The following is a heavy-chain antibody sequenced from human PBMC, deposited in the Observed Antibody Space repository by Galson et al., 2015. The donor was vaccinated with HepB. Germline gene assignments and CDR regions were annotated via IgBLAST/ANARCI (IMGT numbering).Heavy chain of an antibody. CDR1: GFTFSNYN. CDR2: ITRRSTSM. D-gene: IGHD3-10*02. J-gene: IGHJ4*02. Sequence: SLRLSCAASGFTFSNYNMNWVRQTPGKGLEWFASITRRSTSMFYIDSVKGRFTISRDDAKNSLFLQMNSLRAEDTAIYYCALLCERFSDVGPGGYWGRGTLVTVSS. V-gene: IGHV3-21*06. CDR3: ALLCERFSDVGPGGY.